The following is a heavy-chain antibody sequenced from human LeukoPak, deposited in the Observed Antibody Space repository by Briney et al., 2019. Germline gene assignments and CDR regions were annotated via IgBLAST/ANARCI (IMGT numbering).Heavy chain of an antibody. Sequence: GGSLRLSCAASGFIFSNHGMNWVRQAPGKGLEWISAVTSYGATHYADSVNGRFTISRDNSKNTLFLQMNSLRAEDTAVYYCAKTYDSSGYSYWGQGTLVTVSS. V-gene: IGHV3-23*01. CDR3: AKTYDSSGYSY. J-gene: IGHJ4*02. CDR2: VTSYGAT. CDR1: GFIFSNHG. D-gene: IGHD3-22*01.